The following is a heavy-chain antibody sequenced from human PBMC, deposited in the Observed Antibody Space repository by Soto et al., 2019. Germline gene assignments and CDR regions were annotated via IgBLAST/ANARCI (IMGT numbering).Heavy chain of an antibody. CDR3: ARVGYCSGGSCYFWGKDYYYYYMDV. CDR2: ISAYNGNT. J-gene: IGHJ6*03. CDR1: GYTFTSYG. Sequence: ASVKVSCKASGYTFTSYGISWVRQAPGQGLEWMGWISAYNGNTNYAQKLQGRVTMTTDTSTGTAYMELRSLRSDDTAVYYCARVGYCSGGSCYFWGKDYYYYYMDVWGKGTTVTVSS. V-gene: IGHV1-18*01. D-gene: IGHD2-15*01.